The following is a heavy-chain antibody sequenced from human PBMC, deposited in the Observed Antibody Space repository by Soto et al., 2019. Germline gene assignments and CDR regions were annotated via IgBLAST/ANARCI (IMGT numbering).Heavy chain of an antibody. CDR2: MNPNSGNT. J-gene: IGHJ4*02. CDR3: ARVVLKTVDFWSGPVYYFDY. CDR1: GYTFTSYD. D-gene: IGHD3-3*01. Sequence: ASVKVSCKASGYTFTSYDINWVRQATGQGLEWMGWMNPNSGNTGYAQKFQGRVTMTRNTSISTAYMELSSLRSEDTAVYYCARVVLKTVDFWSGPVYYFDYWGQGTLVTVSS. V-gene: IGHV1-8*01.